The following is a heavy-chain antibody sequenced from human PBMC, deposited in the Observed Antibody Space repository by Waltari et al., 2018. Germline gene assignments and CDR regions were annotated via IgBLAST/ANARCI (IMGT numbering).Heavy chain of an antibody. Sequence: QVQMVQSGAEVKKPGASLKVSCKASGYTFSGCYMHWGRQAPGQGLEWMGWINPNSGATNYAQKCQGRVTMTGETSTSTGYMQLSRLRPDDTAMYYWTRMWIEVWIPDFDYWGQGTLVTVSS. CDR1: GYTFSGCY. J-gene: IGHJ4*02. D-gene: IGHD5-12*01. V-gene: IGHV1-2*02. CDR3: TRMWIEVWIPDFDY. CDR2: INPNSGAT.